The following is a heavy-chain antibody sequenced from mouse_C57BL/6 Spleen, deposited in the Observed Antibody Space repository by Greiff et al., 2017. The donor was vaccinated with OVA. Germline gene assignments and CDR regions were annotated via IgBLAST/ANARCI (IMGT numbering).Heavy chain of an antibody. J-gene: IGHJ2*01. D-gene: IGHD1-1*01. CDR1: GFTFSDYG. Sequence: EVKLQESGGGLVKPGGSLKLSCAASGFTFSDYGMHWVRQAPEKGLEWVAYISSGSSTIYYADTVKGRFTISRDNAKNTLFLQMTSLRSEDTAMYYCARRVGSSYYFDYWGQGTTLTVSS. CDR3: ARRVGSSYYFDY. CDR2: ISSGSSTI. V-gene: IGHV5-17*01.